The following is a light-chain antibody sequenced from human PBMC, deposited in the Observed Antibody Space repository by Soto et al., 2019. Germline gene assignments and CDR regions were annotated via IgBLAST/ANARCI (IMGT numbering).Light chain of an antibody. CDR1: QTVVSNY. Sequence: EIVLTQSPGTLSLSPGERATLSCRASQTVVSNYLAWYQQTPGQPPRLLVYGASTRATGIPDRFSASGSGADFTRTISSLEPEDFVVYHCQQYGSSPPTFGPGTKLDIK. J-gene: IGKJ3*01. CDR3: QQYGSSPPT. V-gene: IGKV3-20*01. CDR2: GAS.